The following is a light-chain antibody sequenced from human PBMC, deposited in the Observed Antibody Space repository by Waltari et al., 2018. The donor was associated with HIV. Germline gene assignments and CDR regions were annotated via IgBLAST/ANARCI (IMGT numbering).Light chain of an antibody. Sequence: QSALTQPASVSGSPGQSITISCTGTSNNVWTSNFVSWYQPHPGKAPKLIIYEGFKRPSGVANRVSGSKSGNTASLTISGLQAEDEGHDYGCSSADKSVPFGGGTKLTVL. CDR2: EGF. CDR3: CSSADKSVP. CDR1: SNNVWTSNF. J-gene: IGLJ2*01. V-gene: IGLV2-23*01.